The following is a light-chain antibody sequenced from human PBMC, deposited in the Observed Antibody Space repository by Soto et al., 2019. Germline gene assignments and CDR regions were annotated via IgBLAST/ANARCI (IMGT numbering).Light chain of an antibody. CDR1: QSVSSN. V-gene: IGKV3-15*01. CDR2: AVS. CDR3: QQYNKWPLT. Sequence: EIMMTQSPGTLSASPGERATLSCRASQSVSSNLAWYQQKPGQAPRLLIYAVSTRATGIPAMFSGSGSGTEFTLTISSLQSEDFAVYYCQQYNKWPLTVGQGTKVEIK. J-gene: IGKJ1*01.